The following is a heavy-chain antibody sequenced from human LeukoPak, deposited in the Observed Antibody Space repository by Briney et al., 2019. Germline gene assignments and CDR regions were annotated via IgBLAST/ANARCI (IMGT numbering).Heavy chain of an antibody. CDR3: TTAGSPKGILTGYYAVVYFDL. J-gene: IGHJ2*01. Sequence: GGSLRLSCAASGFTFSSYSMNWVRQAPGKGLEWVSSISSSSSYIYYADSVKGRFTISRDNAKNSLYLQMNSLKTEDTAVYYCTTAGSPKGILTGYYAVVYFDLWGRGTLVTVSS. CDR1: GFTFSSYS. CDR2: ISSSSSYI. V-gene: IGHV3-21*03. D-gene: IGHD3-9*01.